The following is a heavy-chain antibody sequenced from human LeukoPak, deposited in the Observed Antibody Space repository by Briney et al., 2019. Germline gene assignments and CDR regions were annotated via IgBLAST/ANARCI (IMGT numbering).Heavy chain of an antibody. Sequence: PSETLSLTCTVSGASISSSNYYWGWVRQPPGKGLECIGSFSYGGTPYYNPSLKNRVTISVDTSKNQFSLKLSSVTAEDTAVYYCARPTIEHALDTWGQRTMVTVSS. CDR3: ARPTIEHALDT. CDR2: FSYGGTP. V-gene: IGHV4-39*01. CDR1: GASISSSNYY. D-gene: IGHD4/OR15-4a*01. J-gene: IGHJ3*02.